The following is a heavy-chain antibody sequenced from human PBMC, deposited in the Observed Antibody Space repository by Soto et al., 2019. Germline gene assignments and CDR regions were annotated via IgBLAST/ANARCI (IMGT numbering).Heavy chain of an antibody. CDR1: GFTFDDYA. V-gene: IGHV3-9*01. Sequence: PGGSLRLSCAASGFTFDDYAMHWVRQAPGKGLEWVSGISWNSGSIGYADSVKGRFTISRDNAKNSLYLQMNSLRAEDTALYYCAKADPRRGIYSNYVGWYYYGMDVWGQGTTVTVSS. D-gene: IGHD4-4*01. CDR2: ISWNSGSI. J-gene: IGHJ6*02. CDR3: AKADPRRGIYSNYVGWYYYGMDV.